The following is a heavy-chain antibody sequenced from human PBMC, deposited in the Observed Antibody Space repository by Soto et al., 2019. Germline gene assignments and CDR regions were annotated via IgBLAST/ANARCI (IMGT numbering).Heavy chain of an antibody. Sequence: EVQLVESGGGLVQPGRSLRLSCAASGFTFDNYDMYWVRQAPGKGLEWVSGISWNSGTIGYADSVKGRFTISRDNAKNSLYLQMNSLRAEDTALYYCAKSTGGTANGMDVWGQGTTVTVSS. V-gene: IGHV3-9*01. CDR3: AKSTGGTANGMDV. D-gene: IGHD2-8*02. CDR1: GFTFDNYD. CDR2: ISWNSGTI. J-gene: IGHJ6*02.